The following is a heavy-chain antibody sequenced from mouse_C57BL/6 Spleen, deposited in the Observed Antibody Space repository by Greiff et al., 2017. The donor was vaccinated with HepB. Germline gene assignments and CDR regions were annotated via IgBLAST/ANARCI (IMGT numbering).Heavy chain of an antibody. V-gene: IGHV14-2*01. D-gene: IGHD1-1*01. CDR2: IDPEDGET. CDR1: GFNIKDYY. CDR3: ALYYSSSSLAWFAY. J-gene: IGHJ3*01. Sequence: EVKVEESGAELVKPGASVKLSCTASGFNIKDYYMHWVKQRTEQGLEWIGRIDPEDGETKYAPKFPGKATITANTSSNTAYLQLSSLTSEDTAVYYCALYYSSSSLAWFAYWGQGTLVTVSA.